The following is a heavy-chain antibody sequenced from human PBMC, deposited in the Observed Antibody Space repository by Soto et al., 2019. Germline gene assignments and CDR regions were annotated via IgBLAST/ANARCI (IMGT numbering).Heavy chain of an antibody. CDR3: AHSDGGYEIIYFDF. CDR1: GSSFTTAGVA. D-gene: IGHD5-12*01. CDR2: IYYNDDR. J-gene: IGHJ4*02. V-gene: IGHV2-5*01. Sequence: SGPTLVNPTQTLTLTCTFSGSSFTTAGVAVGWIRQTPGGALEWLTLIYYNDDRRFSPSLKTRLTITGDTSKNQVVLSLTNVDPGDTATYFCAHSDGGYEIIYFDFWGQGIPVTVSS.